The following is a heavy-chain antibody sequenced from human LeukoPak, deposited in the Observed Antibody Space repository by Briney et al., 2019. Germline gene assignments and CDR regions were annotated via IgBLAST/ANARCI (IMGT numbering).Heavy chain of an antibody. CDR2: IYYSGST. J-gene: IGHJ5*02. D-gene: IGHD6-13*01. CDR3: ARVGSSSWKGFDP. CDR1: GGSISNYY. V-gene: IGHV4-59*12. Sequence: SETLSLTCTVSGGSISNYYWSWIRRPPGKGLEWIGYIYYSGSTLYNPSLKSRVTISVDTSKNQFSLKLSSVTAADTAVYYCARVGSSSWKGFDPWGQGTLVTFSS.